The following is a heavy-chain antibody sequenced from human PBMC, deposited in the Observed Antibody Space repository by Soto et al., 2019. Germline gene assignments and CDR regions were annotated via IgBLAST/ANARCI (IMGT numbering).Heavy chain of an antibody. CDR2: IYYSGST. D-gene: IGHD1-26*01. CDR1: GGSISSSSYY. V-gene: IGHV4-39*01. CDR3: ARLRSGSYYTPEYFPH. Sequence: QLQLQESGPGLVKPSETLSLTCTVSGGSISSSSYYWSWIRQPPGKGLEWIGSIYYSGSTYYNPSLKSRVTIPVHTSKTQFSLKLSSVTAADTAVYYCARLRSGSYYTPEYFPHWGQGTLVTVSS. J-gene: IGHJ1*01.